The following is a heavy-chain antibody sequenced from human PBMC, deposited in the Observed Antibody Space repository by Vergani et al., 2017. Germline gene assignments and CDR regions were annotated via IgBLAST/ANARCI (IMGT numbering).Heavy chain of an antibody. V-gene: IGHV3-23*01. CDR3: ARSLGPRVY. J-gene: IGHJ4*02. Sequence: EVQLLESGGDLVQPGGSLRLSCAASGFTFNHYAMNWVRQAPGKGLEWVSGISGSGGSTYYAGSVKGRFTISRDSSKNTLYLQMNSLSAGDTAVYYCARSLGPRVYWGQGTLVTVSS. CDR1: GFTFNHYA. CDR2: ISGSGGST. D-gene: IGHD1-26*01.